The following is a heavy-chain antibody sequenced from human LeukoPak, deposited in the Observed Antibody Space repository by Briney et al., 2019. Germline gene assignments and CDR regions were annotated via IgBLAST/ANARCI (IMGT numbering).Heavy chain of an antibody. J-gene: IGHJ4*02. CDR2: IYYSGST. V-gene: IGHV4-31*03. Sequence: SQTLSLTRTVSGGSISSGGYYWSWIRQHPGKGLEWIGYIYYSGSTYYNPSLKSRVTISVDTSKNQFSLKLSSVTAADTAVYYCASFVLSGYSYFDYWGQGTLVTVSS. CDR3: ASFVLSGYSYFDY. CDR1: GGSISSGGYY. D-gene: IGHD3-3*01.